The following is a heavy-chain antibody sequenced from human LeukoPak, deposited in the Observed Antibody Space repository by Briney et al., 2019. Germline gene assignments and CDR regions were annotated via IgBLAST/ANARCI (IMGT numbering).Heavy chain of an antibody. J-gene: IGHJ6*03. D-gene: IGHD6-13*01. V-gene: IGHV1-69-2*01. CDR3: AAGSTSWYYYYVDV. CDR1: GYTFTDYY. Sequence: VASVKVSCKVSGYTFTDYYMHWVQQAPGKGLEWMGLVDPEDGETIYAEKFQGRVTITVDTSTDTAYMELSSLRSEDTAVYYCAAGSTSWYYYYVDVWGKGTTVTVSS. CDR2: VDPEDGET.